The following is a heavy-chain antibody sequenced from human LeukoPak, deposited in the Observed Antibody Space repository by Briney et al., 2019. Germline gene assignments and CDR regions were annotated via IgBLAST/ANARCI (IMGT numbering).Heavy chain of an antibody. CDR2: VFYSGNT. V-gene: IGHV4-61*01. CDR1: GDSVSSDNYY. Sequence: SETLSLTCTVSGDSVSSDNYYWTWIRQPPGKGLEWIGHVFYSGNTNYNPSLKSRVTISADTSKNQFSLRLSSVTAADTAVYYCARGGGDNSLGFWGQGTLVTVSS. CDR3: ARGGGDNSLGF. J-gene: IGHJ4*02. D-gene: IGHD4-23*01.